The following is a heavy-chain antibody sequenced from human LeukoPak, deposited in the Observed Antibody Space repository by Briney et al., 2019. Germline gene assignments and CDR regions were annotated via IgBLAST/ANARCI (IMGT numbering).Heavy chain of an antibody. CDR1: GGTFSSYA. CDR2: IIPIFGTA. D-gene: IGHD2-2*02. V-gene: IGHV1-69*05. CDR3: ARGKGERYCSSTSCYKFHWFDP. J-gene: IGHJ5*02. Sequence: ASVKVSCKASGGTFSSYAISWVRQAPGQGLEWMGGIIPIFGTANYAQKFQGRVTITTDESTSTAYMELSSLRSEDTAVYYCARGKGERYCSSTSCYKFHWFDPWGQGTLVTVSS.